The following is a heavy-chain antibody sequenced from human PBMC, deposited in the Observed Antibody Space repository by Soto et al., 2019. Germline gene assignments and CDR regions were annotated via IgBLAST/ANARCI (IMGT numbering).Heavy chain of an antibody. CDR1: GYTFTSYG. CDR2: ISAYNGNT. Sequence: GASVKVSCKASGYTFTSYGISWVRQAPGQGLEWMGWISAYNGNTNYAQKLQGRVTVTTDTSTSTAYMELRSLRSDDTAVYYCASTFYYYPGRDGYNYMVYWGQGTLVTVSS. CDR3: ASTFYYYPGRDGYNYMVY. D-gene: IGHD5-12*01. V-gene: IGHV1-18*01. J-gene: IGHJ4*02.